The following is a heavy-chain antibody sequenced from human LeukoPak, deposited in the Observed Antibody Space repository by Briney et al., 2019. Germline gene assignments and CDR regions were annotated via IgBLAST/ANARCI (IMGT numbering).Heavy chain of an antibody. D-gene: IGHD3-22*01. V-gene: IGHV4-31*03. CDR1: GGSISSGDYY. Sequence: SENLSLTCSVSGGSISSGDYYWSWIRQHPGRGLEWIGYIHYSGSTFNNPSLKSRVTISVDTSKNQFSLRLSSVTAADTAVYYCARDSSAYNNLDYWGQGTLITVSS. CDR3: ARDSSAYNNLDY. CDR2: IHYSGST. J-gene: IGHJ4*02.